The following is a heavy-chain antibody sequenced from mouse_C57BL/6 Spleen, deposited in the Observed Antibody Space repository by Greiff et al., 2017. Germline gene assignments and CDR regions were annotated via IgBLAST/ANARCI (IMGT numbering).Heavy chain of an antibody. V-gene: IGHV1-54*01. CDR3: ARIENIYYAMDY. CDR2: INPGSGGT. Sequence: QVHVKQSGAELVRPGTSVKVSCKASGYAFTNYLIEWVKQRPGQGLEWIGVINPGSGGTNYNEKFKGKATLTADKSSSTAYMQLSSLTSEDSAVYFCARIENIYYAMDYWGQGTSVTVSS. J-gene: IGHJ4*01. CDR1: GYAFTNYL.